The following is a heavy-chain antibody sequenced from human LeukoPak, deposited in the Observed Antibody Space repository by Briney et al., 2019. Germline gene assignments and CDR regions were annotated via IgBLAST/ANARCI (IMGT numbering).Heavy chain of an antibody. J-gene: IGHJ4*02. D-gene: IGHD3-22*01. CDR1: GGSFSGYY. CDR2: INHSGST. CDR3: XRGLNYYDSSGYATGYYFDY. V-gene: IGHV4-34*01. Sequence: PSETLSLTCAVYGGSFSGYYWSWIRQPPGKGLEWIGEINHSGSTNYNPSLKSRVTISGDTSKNQFSLKLSSVTAADTAVYYCXRGLNYYDSSGYATGYYFDYWGQGTLVTVSS.